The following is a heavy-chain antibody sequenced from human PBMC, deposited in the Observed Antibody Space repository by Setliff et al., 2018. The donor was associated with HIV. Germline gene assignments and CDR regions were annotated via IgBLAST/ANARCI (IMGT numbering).Heavy chain of an antibody. D-gene: IGHD3-3*01. CDR3: AISNFWSGYSTSPPDYFDY. CDR2: IYYSGSA. Sequence: SETLSLTCTVSGGSISSHYWSWIRQPPGKGLEWIGSIYYSGSAYYNPSLESRVTILVDTSKNHFSLNLSSATAADTAVYYCAISNFWSGYSTSPPDYFDYWGQGMLVTVSS. J-gene: IGHJ4*02. V-gene: IGHV4-59*04. CDR1: GGSISSHY.